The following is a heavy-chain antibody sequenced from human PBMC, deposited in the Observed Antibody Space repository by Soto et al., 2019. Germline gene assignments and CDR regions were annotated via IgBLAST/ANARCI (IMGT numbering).Heavy chain of an antibody. Sequence: QVQLQQWGAGLLKPSETLSLTCAVYGGSFSGYYWSWIRQPPGKGLEWIGEINHSGSTNYNPSLKSRVTISVDKSKNQFSLKLSSVTAADTAVYYCARRGWFDPWGQGTLVTVSS. J-gene: IGHJ5*02. CDR2: INHSGST. V-gene: IGHV4-34*01. CDR1: GGSFSGYY. CDR3: ARRGWFDP.